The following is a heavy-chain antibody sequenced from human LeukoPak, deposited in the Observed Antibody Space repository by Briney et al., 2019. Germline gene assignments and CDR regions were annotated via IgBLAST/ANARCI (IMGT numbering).Heavy chain of an antibody. V-gene: IGHV4-30-4*08. CDR1: GGSISSGDYY. J-gene: IGHJ4*02. D-gene: IGHD6-13*01. CDR2: IYYSGST. Sequence: PSQTLSLTCTVSGGSISSGDYYWSWIRQPPGKGLEWIGYIYYSGSTYYNPSLKSRVTISVDTPKNQFSLKLSSVTAADTAVYYCASTGYSSSWIDYWGQGTLVTVSS. CDR3: ASTGYSSSWIDY.